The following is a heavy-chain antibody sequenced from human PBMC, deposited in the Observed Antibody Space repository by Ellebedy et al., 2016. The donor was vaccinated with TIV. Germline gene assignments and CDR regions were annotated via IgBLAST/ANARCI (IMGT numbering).Heavy chain of an antibody. D-gene: IGHD6-13*01. Sequence: ASVKVSCKASGYTFSSYGIGWVRQMPGKGLEWMGLIYPGDSDTRYSPSFEDQITISVDKSISTAYLRWSSLKASDTAIYYCVRHAIRSNFPWFDPWGQGTLVTVSS. CDR3: VRHAIRSNFPWFDP. CDR1: GYTFSSYG. J-gene: IGHJ5*02. V-gene: IGHV5-51*01. CDR2: IYPGDSDT.